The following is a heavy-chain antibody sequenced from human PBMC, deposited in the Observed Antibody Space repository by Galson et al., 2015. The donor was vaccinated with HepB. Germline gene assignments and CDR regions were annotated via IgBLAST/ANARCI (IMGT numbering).Heavy chain of an antibody. J-gene: IGHJ3*02. D-gene: IGHD3-22*01. Sequence: SLRLSCAASGFTFSSYSMNWVRQAPGKGLEWVSSISSSSSYIYYADSEKGRFTISRDNAKNSLYLQMNSLRAEDTAVYYCARGYDSSGYYYGGSAFDIWGQGTMVTVSS. CDR3: ARGYDSSGYYYGGSAFDI. V-gene: IGHV3-21*01. CDR1: GFTFSSYS. CDR2: ISSSSSYI.